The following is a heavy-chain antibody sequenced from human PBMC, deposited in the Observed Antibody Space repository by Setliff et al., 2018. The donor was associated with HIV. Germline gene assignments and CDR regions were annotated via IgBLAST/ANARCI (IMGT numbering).Heavy chain of an antibody. CDR2: ISYGGNT. V-gene: IGHV4-39*01. D-gene: IGHD3-22*01. CDR3: ARRAGFSEGSGYRFY. CDR1: GDSINSGPYS. J-gene: IGHJ4*02. Sequence: NPSETLSLTCTVSGDSINSGPYSWGWIRQPPGKGLESIGSISYGGNTYYNPSLKSRVLISGDTSKNQFALKLSSVTAADTGVYYCARRAGFSEGSGYRFYWGQGTLVTVSS.